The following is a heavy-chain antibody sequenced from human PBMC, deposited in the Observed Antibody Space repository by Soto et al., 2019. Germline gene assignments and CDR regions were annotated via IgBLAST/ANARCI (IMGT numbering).Heavy chain of an antibody. V-gene: IGHV4-59*08. CDR1: GGSISSYY. CDR3: ARRYGGGFDY. Sequence: VHMQESGPGLVKPSETLSLTCTVYGGSISSYYWSWIRQPPGKGLEWIGYIYYSGCTNYNPSHKSRVPISVDTSKIQFSLKLSSVTAADTAVYYFARRYGGGFDYWGQGTLVNVSS. J-gene: IGHJ4*02. D-gene: IGHD2-15*01. CDR2: IYYSGCT.